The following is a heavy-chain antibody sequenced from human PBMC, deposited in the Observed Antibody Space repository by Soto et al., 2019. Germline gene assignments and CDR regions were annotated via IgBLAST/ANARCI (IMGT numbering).Heavy chain of an antibody. V-gene: IGHV4-59*01. D-gene: IGHD3-22*01. J-gene: IGHJ4*02. CDR3: ALGGDSSGYWFFDY. CDR2: IYYSGST. CDR1: GGSISSYY. Sequence: SETLSLTCTVSGGSISSYYWSWIRQPPGKGLEWIGYIYYSGSTNYNPSLKSRVTISVDTSKNQFSLKLSSVTAADTAVYYCALGGDSSGYWFFDYWGQGTLVTVSS.